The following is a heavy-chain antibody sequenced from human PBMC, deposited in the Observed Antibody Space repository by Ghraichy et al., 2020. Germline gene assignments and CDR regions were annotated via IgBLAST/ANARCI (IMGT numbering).Heavy chain of an antibody. CDR3: AREGCTSCFYYYYGMDV. D-gene: IGHD2-2*01. CDR2: INQDGNYK. Sequence: GGSLRLSCAASEFTFRNSWMHWVRQAPGKGLEWVAVINQDGNYKQYVDSVKGRFTISRDNAKNSLYLQMNSLRAEDTAVYYCAREGCTSCFYYYYGMDVWGQGTTVTVSS. CDR1: EFTFRNSW. J-gene: IGHJ6*02. V-gene: IGHV3-7*01.